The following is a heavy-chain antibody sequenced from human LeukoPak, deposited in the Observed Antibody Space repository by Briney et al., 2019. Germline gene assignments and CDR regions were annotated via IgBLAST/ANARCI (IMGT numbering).Heavy chain of an antibody. CDR2: IYYSGST. CDR3: ARLVGADFDY. J-gene: IGHJ4*02. V-gene: IGHV4-59*01. Sequence: SETLSLTCTVSGGSISSYYWSWIRQPPGKGLEWIGYIYYSGSTDYNPSLKSRVTISVDTSKNQFSLKLSSVTAADTAVYYCARLVGADFDYWGQGTLVTVSS. D-gene: IGHD1-26*01. CDR1: GGSISSYY.